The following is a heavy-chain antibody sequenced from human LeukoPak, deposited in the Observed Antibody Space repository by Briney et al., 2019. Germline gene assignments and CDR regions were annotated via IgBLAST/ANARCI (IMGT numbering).Heavy chain of an antibody. CDR3: ARGWGPIAVAGTTWFDP. CDR1: GGSFSGYY. V-gene: IGHV4-34*01. CDR2: INHSGST. Sequence: PSETLSLTCAVYGGSFSGYYWSWIRQPPGKGLEWIGEINHSGSTNYNPSLKCRVTISVDTSKNQFSLKLSSVTAADTAVYYCARGWGPIAVAGTTWFDPWGQGTLVTVSS. J-gene: IGHJ5*02. D-gene: IGHD6-19*01.